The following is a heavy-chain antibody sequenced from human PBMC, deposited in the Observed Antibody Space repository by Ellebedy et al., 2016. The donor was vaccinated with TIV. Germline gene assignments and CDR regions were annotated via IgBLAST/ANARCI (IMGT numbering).Heavy chain of an antibody. D-gene: IGHD1-14*01. CDR1: GFRISSYW. V-gene: IGHV3-7*01. CDR2: IQQHGSEK. CDR3: AGLPTGRITGHVAWFGP. J-gene: IGHJ5*02. Sequence: GESLKISCAASGFRISSYWMSWVRQAPGKGLEWVANIQQHGSEKNYVDSVKGRFTISRDNAKNSVYLQMNSLRDDDMATYYCAGLPTGRITGHVAWFGPWGQGTLVTISS.